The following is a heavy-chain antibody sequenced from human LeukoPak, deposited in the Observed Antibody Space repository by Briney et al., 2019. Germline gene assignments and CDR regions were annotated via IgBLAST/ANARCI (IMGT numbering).Heavy chain of an antibody. CDR3: ARSWSSGYTDYLDY. J-gene: IGHJ4*02. V-gene: IGHV3-7*03. CDR1: GFTFSDYW. Sequence: GGSLRLSCETSGFTFSDYWMSWVRQAPGKGLEWVANIKQDGSEKYYVDSVKGRFTISRDNSKNTLYLQMNSLRAEDTAVYYCARSWSSGYTDYLDYWGQGTLVTVSS. CDR2: IKQDGSEK. D-gene: IGHD3-22*01.